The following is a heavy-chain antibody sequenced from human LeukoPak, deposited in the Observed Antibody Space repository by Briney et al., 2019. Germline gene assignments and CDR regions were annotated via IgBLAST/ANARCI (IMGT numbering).Heavy chain of an antibody. CDR1: GFTFSDYY. Sequence: GGSLRLSCAASGFTFSDYYMSWIRQAPGKGLEWVSYISSSGSTIYYADSVKGRFTISRDNAKNSLYLQMTSLRAKDTAVYYCAKGGLVGYCSGTSCYSWFDPWGQGTLVTV. CDR3: AKGGLVGYCSGTSCYSWFDP. J-gene: IGHJ5*02. CDR2: ISSSGSTI. V-gene: IGHV3-11*04. D-gene: IGHD2-2*03.